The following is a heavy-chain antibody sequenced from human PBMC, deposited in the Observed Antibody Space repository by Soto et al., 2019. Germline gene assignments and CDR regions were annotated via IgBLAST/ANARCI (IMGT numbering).Heavy chain of an antibody. CDR3: GKERRGSGWSVCNF. Sequence: VQLLESGGGLVQPGGALRLSCAASGFPFRDYAMNWVRQAPGKGLEWVSDISGHGDSARYADSVKGRFTVSRDNSRDTLYLQMNSLRVDVAAVYYCGKERRGSGWSVCNFWGQGTLVTVSS. D-gene: IGHD6-19*01. V-gene: IGHV3-23*01. CDR2: ISGHGDSA. J-gene: IGHJ4*02. CDR1: GFPFRDYA.